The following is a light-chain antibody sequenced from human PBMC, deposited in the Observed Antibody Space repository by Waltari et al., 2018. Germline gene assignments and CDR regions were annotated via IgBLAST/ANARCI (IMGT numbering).Light chain of an antibody. CDR3: QQRANWPRT. CDR1: QTLIRY. V-gene: IGKV3-11*01. CDR2: DTS. Sequence: IVLTQSPATLSLSPGDRATLSCRASQTLIRYLAWYQQMPGQAPRLLIYDTSNRATGIPARFSGSGSGTDFTLTINSLEPEDFAVYYCQQRANWPRTFGQGTKVEIK. J-gene: IGKJ1*01.